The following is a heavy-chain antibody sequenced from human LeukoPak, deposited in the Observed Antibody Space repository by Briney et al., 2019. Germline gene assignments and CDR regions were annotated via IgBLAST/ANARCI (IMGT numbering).Heavy chain of an antibody. D-gene: IGHD3-10*01. CDR3: ARDNTEGALLWFGETYTYYYYMDV. J-gene: IGHJ6*03. CDR1: GFTFSSYS. V-gene: IGHV3-48*01. CDR2: ISSSSSTI. Sequence: GGSLRLSCAASGFTFSSYSMNWVRQAPGKGLEWVSYISSSSSTIYYADSVKGRFTISRDNAKNSLYLQMNSLRAEDTAVYYCARDNTEGALLWFGETYTYYYYMDVWGKGTTVTVSS.